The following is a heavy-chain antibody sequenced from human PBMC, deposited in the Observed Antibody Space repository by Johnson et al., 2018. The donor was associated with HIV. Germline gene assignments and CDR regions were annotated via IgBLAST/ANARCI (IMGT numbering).Heavy chain of an antibody. J-gene: IGHJ3*02. CDR2: ISWNSGSI. V-gene: IGHV3-20*04. D-gene: IGHD2-8*02. CDR1: GFTFDDYG. CDR3: YCTDHFGARDGRYIGGVLQWGPKRRGPEDGLDI. Sequence: EVQLVESAVGVVQPGGSLRLSCAASGFTFDDYGMSWVRQVPGKGLEWVSGISWNSGSIGYADSVKGRFTISRDNSKNTLYLQMTSLRQDDTAVYSCYCTDHFGARDGRYIGGVLQWGPKRRGPEDGLDIWGQGTTVTVSS.